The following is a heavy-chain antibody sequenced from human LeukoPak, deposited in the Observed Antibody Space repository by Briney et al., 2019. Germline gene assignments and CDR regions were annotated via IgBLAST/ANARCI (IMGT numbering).Heavy chain of an antibody. CDR1: GFTFSSYA. D-gene: IGHD5-18*01. J-gene: IGHJ4*02. V-gene: IGHV3-64*01. CDR2: ISSNGGST. CDR3: ARGGGYSYGYPFDY. Sequence: GGSLRLSCAASGFTFSSYAMHWVRQAPGKGLEYVSAISSNGGSTYYANSVKGRFTISRDNSKNTLYLQMGSLRAEDMAVYYCARGGGYSYGYPFDYWGQGTLVTVSS.